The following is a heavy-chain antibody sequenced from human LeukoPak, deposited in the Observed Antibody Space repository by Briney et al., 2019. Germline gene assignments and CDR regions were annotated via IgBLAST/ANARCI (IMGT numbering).Heavy chain of an antibody. V-gene: IGHV4-39*01. D-gene: IGHD1-1*01. CDR1: GGSISSSSYY. CDR2: IYYSGST. J-gene: IGHJ6*02. Sequence: SETLSLTCTVSGGSISSSSYYWGWIRQPPGKGLEWIGSIYYSGSTYYNPSLKSRVTISVDTSKNQFSLKLSSVTAADTAVYYCARSFYLEPDGHYYYYYGMDVWGQGTTVTVSS. CDR3: ARSFYLEPDGHYYYYYGMDV.